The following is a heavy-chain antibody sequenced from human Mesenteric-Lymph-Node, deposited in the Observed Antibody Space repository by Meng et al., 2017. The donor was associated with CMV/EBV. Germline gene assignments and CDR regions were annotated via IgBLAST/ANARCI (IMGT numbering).Heavy chain of an antibody. J-gene: IGHJ6*02. D-gene: IGHD3-3*01. CDR3: ARENTISGVGYGMDV. CDR2: ISTSGSAM. V-gene: IGHV3-11*01. Sequence: GESLKISCAASGFTFSDYYMTWIRQAPGKGLEWVSYISTSGSAMKYADSVKGRFTISRDNAKNSLFLQMNSLRAEDTAVYYCARENTISGVGYGMDVWGQGTTVTVSS. CDR1: GFTFSDYY.